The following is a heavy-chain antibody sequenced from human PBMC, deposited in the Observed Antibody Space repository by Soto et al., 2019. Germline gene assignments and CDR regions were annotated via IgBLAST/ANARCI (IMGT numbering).Heavy chain of an antibody. J-gene: IGHJ6*01. CDR1: GGSISSYY. D-gene: IGHD2-2*01. CDR2: IYYSGST. V-gene: IGHV4-59*01. CDR3: AREGCSSTSCYPTYYHYGMDV. Sequence: TCTVSGGSISSYYWSWIRQPPGKGLEWIGYIYYSGSTNYNPSLKSRVTISVDTSKNQFSLKLSSVTAADTAVYYCAREGCSSTSCYPTYYHYGMDVWGQGTTVPVSS.